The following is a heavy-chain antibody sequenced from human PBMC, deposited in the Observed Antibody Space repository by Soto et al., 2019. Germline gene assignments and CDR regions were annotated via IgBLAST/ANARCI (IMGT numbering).Heavy chain of an antibody. D-gene: IGHD1-7*01. J-gene: IGHJ6*02. CDR3: ARVNWNYGEEGKFQQYYYYYGMDV. CDR1: GFTFSSYG. Sequence: QVQLVESGGGVVQPGRSLRLSCAASGFTFSSYGMHWVRQAPGKGLEWVAVIWYDGSNKYYADSVKGRFTISRDNSKNTLYLQMNSLRAEDTAVYYCARVNWNYGEEGKFQQYYYYYGMDVWGQGTTVTVSS. CDR2: IWYDGSNK. V-gene: IGHV3-33*01.